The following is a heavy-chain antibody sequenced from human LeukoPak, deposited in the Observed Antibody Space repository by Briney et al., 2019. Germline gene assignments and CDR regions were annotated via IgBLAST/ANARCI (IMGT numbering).Heavy chain of an antibody. CDR1: GFTFSSYS. CDR2: ISGSGGST. V-gene: IGHV3-23*01. D-gene: IGHD3-16*02. J-gene: IGHJ4*02. Sequence: GGSLRLSCAASGFTFSSYSMIWVRQAPGKGLEWVSAISGSGGSTYYADSVKGRFTISRDNSKNTLYLQMNSLRAEDTAVYYCAKYVDYVWGSYRPLFDYWGQGTLVTVSS. CDR3: AKYVDYVWGSYRPLFDY.